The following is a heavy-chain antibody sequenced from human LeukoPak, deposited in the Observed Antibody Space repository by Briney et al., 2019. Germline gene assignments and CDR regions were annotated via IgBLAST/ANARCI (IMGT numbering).Heavy chain of an antibody. V-gene: IGHV3-7*01. Sequence: GGSLRLSCAASGFTFSSYWMSWVRQAPGKGLEWVANIKQDGSEKDYVDSVKGRFTISRDNAKNSLYLQMNSLRAEDTAVYYCVRTIFDPVITYHYMDVWGKGTTVTVSS. CDR2: IKQDGSEK. CDR1: GFTFSSYW. CDR3: VRTIFDPVITYHYMDV. J-gene: IGHJ6*03. D-gene: IGHD3-3*01.